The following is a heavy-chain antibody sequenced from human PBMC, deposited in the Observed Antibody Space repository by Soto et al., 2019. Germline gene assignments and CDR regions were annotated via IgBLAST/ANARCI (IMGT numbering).Heavy chain of an antibody. CDR2: LNPNSGDT. CDR1: GYTFSSYD. J-gene: IGHJ4*02. V-gene: IGHV1-8*01. Sequence: QVQLVQSGAEVKKPGASVKVSCKASGYTFSSYDINWVRQATGQGLEWMGWLNPNSGDTGYAQKFQGRVTLARTTSINTAYIELSSLTSDDTVVYYCATSGGGWYLYWGQGTLATVSS. D-gene: IGHD6-19*01. CDR3: ATSGGGWYLY.